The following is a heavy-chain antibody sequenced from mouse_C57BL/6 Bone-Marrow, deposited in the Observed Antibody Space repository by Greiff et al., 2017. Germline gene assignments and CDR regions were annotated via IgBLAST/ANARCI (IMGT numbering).Heavy chain of an antibody. Sequence: EVKLQESGGGLVQPGGSLKLSCAASGIDFSRYWMSWVRRAPGKGLEWIGEINPDSSTINYAPSLKDKFIISRDNAKNTLYLQMSKVRSEDTALYYCARIGYYGSSPWFAYWGQGTLVTVSA. CDR1: GIDFSRYW. CDR3: ARIGYYGSSPWFAY. D-gene: IGHD1-1*01. CDR2: INPDSSTI. V-gene: IGHV4-1*01. J-gene: IGHJ3*01.